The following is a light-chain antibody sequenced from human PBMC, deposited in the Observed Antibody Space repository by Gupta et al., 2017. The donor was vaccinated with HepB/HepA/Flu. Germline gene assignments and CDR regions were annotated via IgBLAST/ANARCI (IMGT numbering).Light chain of an antibody. J-gene: IGLJ2*01. Sequence: QSVLVQPPSASGTPGQRVTISCSGSSSNIGSKTVSWYQQLPGSAPKLVIHDNDQRPSGVPERFSGSKSGTSASLAINGLQSEDESDYYCSTWDGSLSGLRFGGGTKLTVL. V-gene: IGLV1-44*01. CDR2: DND. CDR1: SSNIGSKT. CDR3: STWDGSLSGLR.